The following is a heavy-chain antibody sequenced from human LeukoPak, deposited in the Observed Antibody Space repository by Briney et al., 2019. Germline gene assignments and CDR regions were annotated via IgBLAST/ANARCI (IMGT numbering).Heavy chain of an antibody. J-gene: IGHJ4*02. D-gene: IGHD2-8*01. CDR1: GFTVSRNY. Sequence: PGGSLRLSCEVSGFTVSRNYMSWVRQAPGKGLEWTSVIYSGGDTHYADSVKARFTISRDNSKNTVYLQMNSLRAEDTAVYYCAREELYCSNGICYRTFDYWGQGVLVAVSS. CDR3: AREELYCSNGICYRTFDY. V-gene: IGHV3-53*01. CDR2: IYSGGDT.